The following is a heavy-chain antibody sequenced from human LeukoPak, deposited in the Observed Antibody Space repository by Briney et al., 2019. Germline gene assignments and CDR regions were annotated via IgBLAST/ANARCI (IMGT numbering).Heavy chain of an antibody. CDR3: ASGNTGYDRDSFDI. V-gene: IGHV4-30-2*01. D-gene: IGHD5-12*01. J-gene: IGHJ3*02. Sequence: SETLSLTCAVSGGSISSGGYSWSWVRQPPGEGIEWVGYIYHSGSTYYNPSLQSRVTISLDRYKNQFSLKLSSMTAADTAVYYCASGNTGYDRDSFDIWGQGTMVTVSS. CDR1: GGSISSGGYS. CDR2: IYHSGST.